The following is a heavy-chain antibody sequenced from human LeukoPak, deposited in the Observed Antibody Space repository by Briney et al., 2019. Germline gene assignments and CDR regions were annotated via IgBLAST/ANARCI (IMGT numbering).Heavy chain of an antibody. CDR1: GFNFGDSV. V-gene: IGHV3-49*03. D-gene: IGHD3-9*01. CDR2: IRSKRYGGTT. CDR3: SRSYDVLSGYFPPDY. Sequence: PGRSLRLSCTGSGFNFGDSVMSWFRQAPGKGLEWVVFIRSKRYGGTTQYAASVKGRFTISRDDSKSVAYLQMSSLKTEDTAMYYCSRSYDVLSGYFPPDYWGQGTLVTVSS. J-gene: IGHJ4*02.